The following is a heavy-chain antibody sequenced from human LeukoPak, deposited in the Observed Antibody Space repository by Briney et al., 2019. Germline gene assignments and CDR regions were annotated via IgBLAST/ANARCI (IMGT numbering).Heavy chain of an antibody. V-gene: IGHV3-48*03. Sequence: GGSLRLSCAASGFTFSSYEMKWVRQAPGKGLEWVSYISSSGSTIYYADSVKGRFTISRDNAKNSLYLQMNSLRAEDTAVYYCARDSGVSPTVDYWGQGTLVTVSS. CDR1: GFTFSSYE. J-gene: IGHJ4*02. CDR2: ISSSGSTI. CDR3: ARDSGVSPTVDY. D-gene: IGHD3-10*01.